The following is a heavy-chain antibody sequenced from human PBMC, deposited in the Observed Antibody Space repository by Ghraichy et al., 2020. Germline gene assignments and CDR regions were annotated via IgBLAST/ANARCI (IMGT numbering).Heavy chain of an antibody. CDR2: IYYSGST. J-gene: IGHJ4*02. D-gene: IGHD1-26*01. CDR3: ARHGRGSYYARFDY. Sequence: SETLSLTCTVSGGSISSYYWSWIRQPPGKGLEWIGYIYYSGSTNYNPSLKSRVTISVDTSKNQFSLKLSSVTAADTAVYYCARHGRGSYYARFDYWGQGTLVTVSS. V-gene: IGHV4-59*08. CDR1: GGSISSYY.